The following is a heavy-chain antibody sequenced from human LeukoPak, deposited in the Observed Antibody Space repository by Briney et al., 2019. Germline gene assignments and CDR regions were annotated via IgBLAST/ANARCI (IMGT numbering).Heavy chain of an antibody. CDR1: GFTFSNHG. Sequence: TPGGSLRLSCAASGFTFSNHGMNWVRQAPGKGLEWVSSISSSSSYIYYADSVKGRFTISRDNAKNSLYLQMNSLRAEDTAVYYCAPPPWEGHGGNSSWGQGTLVTVSS. CDR2: ISSSSSYI. D-gene: IGHD4-23*01. V-gene: IGHV3-21*01. CDR3: APPPWEGHGGNSS. J-gene: IGHJ5*02.